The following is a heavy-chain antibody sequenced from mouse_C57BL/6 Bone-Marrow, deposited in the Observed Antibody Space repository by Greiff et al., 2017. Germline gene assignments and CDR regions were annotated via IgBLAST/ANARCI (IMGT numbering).Heavy chain of an antibody. CDR3: AGAIYGFDY. CDR2: IYPRSGNT. D-gene: IGHD1-1*01. CDR1: GYTFTSYG. J-gene: IGHJ2*01. Sequence: VQLQQPGAELARPGASVKLSCKASGYTFTSYGISWVKPRTGPGLEWIGEIYPRSGNTNYNEKFKGKATLTADKSSSNAYMELRSLTSEDAAVEFCAGAIYGFDYWGQGTTLTVSS. V-gene: IGHV1-81*01.